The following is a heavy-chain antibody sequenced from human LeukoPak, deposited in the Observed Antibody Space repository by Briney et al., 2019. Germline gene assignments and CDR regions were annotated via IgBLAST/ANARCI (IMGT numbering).Heavy chain of an antibody. CDR2: ISNNGGYT. CDR1: GFTFSSSA. J-gene: IGHJ4*02. CDR3: AREVGAAGA. V-gene: IGHV3-23*01. Sequence: GGSLRLSCAASGFTFSSSAMSWVRQAPGEGLEWVSAISNNGGYTYYADSVQGRFTISRDNSKSTLCLQMNSLRAEDTAVYYCAREVGAAGAWGQGTLVTVSS. D-gene: IGHD1-26*01.